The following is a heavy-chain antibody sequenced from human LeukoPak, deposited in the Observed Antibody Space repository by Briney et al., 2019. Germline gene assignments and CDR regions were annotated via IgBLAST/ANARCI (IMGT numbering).Heavy chain of an antibody. J-gene: IGHJ4*02. CDR3: TPLTGASNFDY. CDR2: ISSSGTTT. V-gene: IGHV3-48*03. CDR1: GFSFSVYE. D-gene: IGHD7-27*01. Sequence: GGSLRLSCAASGFSFSVYEMHWVRQAPGKGLEWISDISSSGTTTYYADSVKGRFTISRDNTKNSLYLQMNRLRVEDTAVYYCTPLTGASNFDYWGQETLVTVSS.